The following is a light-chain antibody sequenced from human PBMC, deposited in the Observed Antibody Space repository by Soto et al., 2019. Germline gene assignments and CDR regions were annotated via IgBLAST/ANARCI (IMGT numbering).Light chain of an antibody. V-gene: IGKV3-20*01. CDR1: QSVSSSY. J-gene: IGKJ1*01. CDR3: QQYGSSSWT. Sequence: EILLSQSPGPLSLSPGERTTPSCRASQSVSSSYLAWYQRKPGQAPRLLIYGTSSRATAIPDRFSGSGSGTDFTLTISRLEPEDFAVYYCQQYGSSSWTFGQGTKVDIK. CDR2: GTS.